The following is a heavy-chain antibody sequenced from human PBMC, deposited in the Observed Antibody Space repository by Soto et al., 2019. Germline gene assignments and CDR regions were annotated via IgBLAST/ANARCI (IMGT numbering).Heavy chain of an antibody. CDR3: AGGTDYRWVL. CDR1: GGSISSYY. Sequence: SETLSLTCTVSGGSISSYYWSWIRQPPGKGLEWIGYIYHSGSTNYNPSLKSRVTISVDTSKNHFSLKLTSVTAADTAVYYCAGGTDYRWVLWGQGTTVTVSS. J-gene: IGHJ6*02. CDR2: IYHSGST. V-gene: IGHV4-59*01. D-gene: IGHD4-4*01.